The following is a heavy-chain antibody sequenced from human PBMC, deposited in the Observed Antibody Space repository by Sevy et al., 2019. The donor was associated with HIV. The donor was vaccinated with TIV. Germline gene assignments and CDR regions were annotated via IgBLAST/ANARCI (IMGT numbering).Heavy chain of an antibody. D-gene: IGHD3-16*01. CDR2: SNEDGSTT. CDR3: ARDIGGLGSF. CDR1: GFTFSSYW. J-gene: IGHJ6*02. V-gene: IGHV3-74*01. Sequence: GGSLRLSCAASGFTFSSYWMHWVRQAPGKGLVWVSRSNEDGSTTNYADSVKGRFTISRDNAKNTLYLQMHSLRAEDTAVYDWARDIGGLGSFWGQGTTVTVSS.